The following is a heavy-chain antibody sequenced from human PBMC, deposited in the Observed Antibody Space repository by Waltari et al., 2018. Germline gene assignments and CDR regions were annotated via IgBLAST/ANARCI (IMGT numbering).Heavy chain of an antibody. D-gene: IGHD1-7*01. CDR3: ASGNSHAFDL. J-gene: IGHJ3*01. Sequence: EVQLVESGGGLVQPGGSLRVSCTASGFTFSSHWMHWVRQVPGKGLVWVSRINSDGSGTSYADSAKGRFTISRDNAKNTLFLQMNRLRGEDTAVYYCASGNSHAFDLWGQGTMVTVSS. V-gene: IGHV3-74*01. CDR1: GFTFSSHW. CDR2: INSDGSGT.